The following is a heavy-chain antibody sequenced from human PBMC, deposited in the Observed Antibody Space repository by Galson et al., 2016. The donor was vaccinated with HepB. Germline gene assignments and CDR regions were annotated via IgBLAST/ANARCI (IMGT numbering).Heavy chain of an antibody. CDR3: ARALSGDLFDS. CDR2: INIYSGGT. D-gene: IGHD3-10*01. V-gene: IGHV1-2*02. J-gene: IGHJ4*02. Sequence: SVKVSCKASGYRFTDHYIHWVRQAPGQGFEWMGWINIYSGGTTYAQKFQGRVTMTRDTSISTAYMEVNWLTSEDTAIFYCARALSGDLFDSWGQGTPVTVSS. CDR1: GYRFTDHY.